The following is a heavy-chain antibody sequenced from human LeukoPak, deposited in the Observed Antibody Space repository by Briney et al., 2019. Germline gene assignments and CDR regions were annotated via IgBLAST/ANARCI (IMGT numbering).Heavy chain of an antibody. Sequence: GGSLRLSCAASGFTFSSYAMSWVRQAPGKGLEWVSAISGSGGVTYYADSVKGRFTISRDNSKNSLYLQMNSLTAEDTALYYCAKAGSSSPRGWFDPWGQGTLVTVS. CDR2: ISGSGGVT. CDR3: AKAGSSSPRGWFDP. CDR1: GFTFSSYA. V-gene: IGHV3-23*01. D-gene: IGHD6-13*01. J-gene: IGHJ5*02.